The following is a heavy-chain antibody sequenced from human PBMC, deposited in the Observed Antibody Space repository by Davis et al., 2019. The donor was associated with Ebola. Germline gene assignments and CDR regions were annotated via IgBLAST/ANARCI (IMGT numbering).Heavy chain of an antibody. V-gene: IGHV3-21*01. J-gene: IGHJ4*02. CDR3: ARGEDLLWYFDY. CDR2: ISSSSSYI. D-gene: IGHD2-15*01. Sequence: GGSLRLSCAASGFTFSSYSMNWVRQAPGKGLEWVSSISSSSSYIYYADSVKGRFTISRDNAKNSLYLQMNSLRAEDTAVYYCARGEDLLWYFDYWGQGTLVTVSS. CDR1: GFTFSSYS.